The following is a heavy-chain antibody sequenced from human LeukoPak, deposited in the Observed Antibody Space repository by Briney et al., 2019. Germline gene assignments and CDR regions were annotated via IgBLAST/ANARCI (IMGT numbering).Heavy chain of an antibody. D-gene: IGHD5-12*01. CDR3: ARAYSGYDFVDY. CDR1: GGSISSYY. J-gene: IGHJ4*02. V-gene: IGHV4-59*01. Sequence: PSETLSLTCTVSGGSISSYYWSWIRQPPGKGPEWIGCIYYSGSTNYNPSLKSRVTISVDTSKNQFSLKLSSVTAADTAVYYCARAYSGYDFVDYWGQGTLVTVSS. CDR2: IYYSGST.